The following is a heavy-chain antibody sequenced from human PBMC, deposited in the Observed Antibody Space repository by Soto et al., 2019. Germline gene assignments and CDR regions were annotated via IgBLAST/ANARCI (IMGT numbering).Heavy chain of an antibody. V-gene: IGHV3-23*01. J-gene: IGHJ6*02. CDR3: AKVYGDYSYYYYGMDV. CDR1: GFTFSSYA. CDR2: ISGSGGST. D-gene: IGHD4-17*01. Sequence: EVQLLESGGGLVQPGGSLRLSCAASGFTFSSYAMSWVRQAPGKGLEWVSAISGSGGSTYYADSVKGRFTISRDNSKNTLYLQMNSLRAEDTAVYYCAKVYGDYSYYYYGMDVWGQGTTVTVSS.